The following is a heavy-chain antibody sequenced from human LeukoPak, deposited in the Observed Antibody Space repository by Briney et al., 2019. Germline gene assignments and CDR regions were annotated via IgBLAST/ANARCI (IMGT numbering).Heavy chain of an antibody. CDR1: GGTLSSYA. V-gene: IGHV1-69*13. CDR2: IIPIFGTA. J-gene: IGHJ4*02. D-gene: IGHD3-10*01. CDR3: ARDPDEGSGQGY. Sequence: SVKVSCKASGGTLSSYAISWVRQAPGQGLEGMGGIIPIFGTANYAQKFQGRVTITADESTSTAYMELSSLRSEDTAVYYCARDPDEGSGQGYWGQGTLVTVSS.